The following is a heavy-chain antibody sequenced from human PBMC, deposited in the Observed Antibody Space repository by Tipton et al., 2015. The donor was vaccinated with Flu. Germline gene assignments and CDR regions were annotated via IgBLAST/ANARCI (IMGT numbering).Heavy chain of an antibody. CDR3: TRGAVVAAIAYWYFDL. CDR1: GFSFSDYY. D-gene: IGHD2-15*01. V-gene: IGHV3-49*01. J-gene: IGHJ2*01. Sequence: SLRLSCAASGFSFSDYYMSWIRQAPGKGLEWVGFIRSKAYGGTTEYAASVKGRFTISRDGSKSIAYLQMNSLKTEDTAVYYCTRGAVVAAIAYWYFDLWGRGTLVTVSS. CDR2: IRSKAYGGTT.